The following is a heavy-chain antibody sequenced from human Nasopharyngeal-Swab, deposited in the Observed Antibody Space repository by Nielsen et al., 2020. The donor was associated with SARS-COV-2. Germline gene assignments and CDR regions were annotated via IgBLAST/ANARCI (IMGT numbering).Heavy chain of an antibody. CDR2: IYYSGST. CDR1: GASITTYY. CDR3: AIAVRGVSGGYYFDY. D-gene: IGHD3-10*01. Sequence: SETLSLTCTVSGASITTYYWSWIRQPPGKGLEWIGYIYYSGSTNYNPSLKSRVTISVDTSKNQFSLKLSSVTAADTAVYYCAIAVRGVSGGYYFDYWGQGTLVTVSS. J-gene: IGHJ4*02. V-gene: IGHV4-59*01.